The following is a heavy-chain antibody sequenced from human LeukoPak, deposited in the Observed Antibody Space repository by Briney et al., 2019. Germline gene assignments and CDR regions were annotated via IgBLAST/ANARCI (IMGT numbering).Heavy chain of an antibody. CDR3: AKDGLVWFGELN. Sequence: GGSLRLSCAASGFTFSSYAMSWVRQAPGKGLEWVSSLRGNGGSTEYVDSVRGRFVISRDNSKNTLYLQMNSLRAEDTAVYYCAKDGLVWFGELNWGQGTLVTVSS. J-gene: IGHJ4*02. V-gene: IGHV3-23*01. CDR2: LRGNGGST. D-gene: IGHD3-10*01. CDR1: GFTFSSYA.